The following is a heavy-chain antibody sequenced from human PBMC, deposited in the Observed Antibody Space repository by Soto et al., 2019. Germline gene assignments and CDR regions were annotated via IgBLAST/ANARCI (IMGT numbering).Heavy chain of an antibody. Sequence: SETLSLICAVSGYSISSGNYWAWIRQRPGRGLEGIGSLYHFGSTHYNTSLKSRVTISVDNSKNHFSLELSSVTAEDTAIYYCRSSTSCYDESCVDVWGQRTMVTVSS. D-gene: IGHD2-2*01. CDR3: RSSTSCYDESCVDV. V-gene: IGHV4-38-2*01. CDR2: LYHFGST. J-gene: IGHJ6*02. CDR1: GYSISSGNY.